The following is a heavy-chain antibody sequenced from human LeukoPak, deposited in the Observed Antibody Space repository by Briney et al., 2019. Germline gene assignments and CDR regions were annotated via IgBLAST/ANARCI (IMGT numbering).Heavy chain of an antibody. CDR2: IYYSGST. J-gene: IGHJ4*02. CDR1: GGSISSSSYY. D-gene: IGHD2-15*01. V-gene: IGHV4-39*01. Sequence: SETLSLTCTVSGGSISSSSYYWGWIRQPPGKGLEWIGSIYYSGSTYYNPSLKSRVTISVDTSKNQFSLKLSSVTAADTAVYYCASVPTGYCSGGSCSPLYFDYWGQGTLVTVSS. CDR3: ASVPTGYCSGGSCSPLYFDY.